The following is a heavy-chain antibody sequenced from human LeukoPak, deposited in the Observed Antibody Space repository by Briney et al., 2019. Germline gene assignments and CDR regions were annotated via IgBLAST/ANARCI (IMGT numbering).Heavy chain of an antibody. Sequence: GGSLRLSCAPCGFTFTYLAMRWVRQAPGEGLEWVSTISDRGTRRHYADSVEGRFTISRDNSKNTVSLQMKSLRGGDSALYYCEKLTVASAEEYWGPGNLVTVSS. CDR1: GFTFTYLA. J-gene: IGHJ4*02. V-gene: IGHV3-23*01. CDR2: ISDRGTRR. D-gene: IGHD6-19*01. CDR3: EKLTVASAEEY.